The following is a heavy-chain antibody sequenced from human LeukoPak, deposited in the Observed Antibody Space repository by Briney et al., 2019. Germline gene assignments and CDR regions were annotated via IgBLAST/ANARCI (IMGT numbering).Heavy chain of an antibody. CDR2: IYYSATT. CDR3: ARNSFRSGYFAAYCLDL. V-gene: IGHV4-59*08. CDR1: GDSISNSD. D-gene: IGHD3-3*01. J-gene: IGHJ2*01. Sequence: PSETLSLTCTVSGDSISNSDWSWIRQPPGKGLEWVGYIYYSATTRYNPSLKSRVTLSVDTSKNQFSLKLSSVTAADTAVYYCARNSFRSGYFAAYCLDLWGRGALVTVSS.